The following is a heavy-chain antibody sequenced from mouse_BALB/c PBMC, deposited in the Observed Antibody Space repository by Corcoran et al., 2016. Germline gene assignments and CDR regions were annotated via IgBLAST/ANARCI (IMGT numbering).Heavy chain of an antibody. V-gene: IGHV1S34*01. CDR2: ISCYNGAT. CDR1: GYSFTGYY. D-gene: IGHD2-1*01. Sequence: LVKTGASVKISCKASGYSFTGYYMHWVKQSHGKSLEWIGYISCYNGATSYNQKFKGKATFTVDTSSSTAYMQFNSLTSEDSAVYYCAREDYGNYDYFDYWGQGTTLTVSS. CDR3: AREDYGNYDYFDY. J-gene: IGHJ2*01.